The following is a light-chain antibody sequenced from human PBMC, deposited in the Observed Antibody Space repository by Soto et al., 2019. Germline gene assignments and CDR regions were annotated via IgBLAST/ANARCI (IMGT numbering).Light chain of an antibody. J-gene: IGKJ1*01. CDR3: QQYGSSPWT. CDR1: QSVSSSY. Sequence: EIVLTQSPGTLSLSPGERATLSCRASQSVSSSYLAWYQQKPGQAPRLLIYGASSRATGIPDRFSASGSGTDFTVTISRLEPEDFAVYYCQQYGSSPWTFGQGTKVHIE. CDR2: GAS. V-gene: IGKV3-20*01.